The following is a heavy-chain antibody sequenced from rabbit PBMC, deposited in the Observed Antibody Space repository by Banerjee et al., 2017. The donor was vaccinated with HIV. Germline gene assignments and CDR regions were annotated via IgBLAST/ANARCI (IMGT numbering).Heavy chain of an antibody. D-gene: IGHD4-1*01. CDR2: IDTRYDNT. CDR1: GFSFGQDKW. CDR3: ARAPSSTGWAFNL. J-gene: IGHJ4*01. Sequence: QEQLEESGGDLVKPGASLTLTCTASGFSFGQDKWLSRQAPGKGLGWIGCIDTRYDNTSYASWAKGRFTISETSSTTVTLQMTSLTAADTATYFCARAPSSTGWAFNLWGPGTLVTVS. V-gene: IGHV1S45*01.